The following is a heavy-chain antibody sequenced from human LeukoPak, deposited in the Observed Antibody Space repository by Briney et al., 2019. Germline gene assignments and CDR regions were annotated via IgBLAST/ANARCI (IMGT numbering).Heavy chain of an antibody. CDR2: IYPGDSDT. Sequence: GESLKISCKGSGYSFTSYWIGWVRQMPGKGLEWMGIIYPGDSDTRYSPSFQGQATISADKSISTAYLQWSGLKASDTAMYYCARHVIGSGSYFDYWGQGTLVTVSS. CDR3: ARHVIGSGSYFDY. V-gene: IGHV5-51*01. CDR1: GYSFTSYW. J-gene: IGHJ4*02. D-gene: IGHD3-10*01.